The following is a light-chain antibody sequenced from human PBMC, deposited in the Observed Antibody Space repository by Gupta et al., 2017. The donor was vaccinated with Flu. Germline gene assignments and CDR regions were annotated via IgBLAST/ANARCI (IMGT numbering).Light chain of an antibody. CDR2: AAS. V-gene: IGKV1-39*01. J-gene: IGKJ2*01. Sequence: IQMTQSPSSLSASVGDRVTITCRASQTISSFLNWYQQKPGKAPNLLSYAASSLQSEVPSRFSGSGSGTDFTLTVSSLQPEDFATYYCQQCYTTPRTFGQGTKVEIK. CDR1: QTISSF. CDR3: QQCYTTPRT.